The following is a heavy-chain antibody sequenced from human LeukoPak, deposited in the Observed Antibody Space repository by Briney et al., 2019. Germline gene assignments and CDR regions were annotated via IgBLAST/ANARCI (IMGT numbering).Heavy chain of an antibody. V-gene: IGHV4-39*01. CDR1: GGSISSSSYY. CDR2: IYYSGST. J-gene: IGHJ4*02. D-gene: IGHD6-19*01. CDR3: ARFSSGWHRDY. Sequence: SETLSLTCTVSGGSISSSSYYWGWIRQPPGKGLEWIGSIYYSGSTYYNPSLKSRVTISVDTSKNQFSLKLGSVTAADTAVYYCARFSSGWHRDYWGKGTLVTVSS.